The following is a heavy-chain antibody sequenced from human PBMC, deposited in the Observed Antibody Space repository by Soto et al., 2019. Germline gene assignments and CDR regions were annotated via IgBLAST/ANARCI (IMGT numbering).Heavy chain of an antibody. V-gene: IGHV2-5*02. CDR3: ARAQWFGDPFDY. Sequence: QITLKESGPTLVKPTQTLTLTCTFSGFSLTTGGVGVGWIRQPPGKALEWLALIYWDDEKRYSPSLTSRLTITKDTSRNQVVLTMTNMDPVDTATYFCARAQWFGDPFDYWGQGTLVTVSS. D-gene: IGHD3-10*01. CDR1: GFSLTTGGVG. CDR2: IYWDDEK. J-gene: IGHJ4*02.